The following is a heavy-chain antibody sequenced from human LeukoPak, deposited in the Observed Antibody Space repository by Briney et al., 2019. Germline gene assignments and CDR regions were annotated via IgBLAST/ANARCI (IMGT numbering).Heavy chain of an antibody. CDR2: MNPNSGNT. Sequence: ASVKVSCKASGYTFTSYDINWVRQATGQGLEWMGWMNPNSGNTGYAQTFQGRVTMTRNTSISTAYMELSGLRSEGTAVYYCARGLSSGDDAFDIWGQGTMVTVSS. D-gene: IGHD6-19*01. CDR3: ARGLSSGDDAFDI. V-gene: IGHV1-8*01. CDR1: GYTFTSYD. J-gene: IGHJ3*02.